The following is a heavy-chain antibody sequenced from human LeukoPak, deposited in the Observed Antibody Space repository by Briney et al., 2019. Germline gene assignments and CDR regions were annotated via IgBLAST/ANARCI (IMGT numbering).Heavy chain of an antibody. CDR2: IYYSGST. Sequence: SETLSLTCTVSGGSISSYYWSWIRQPPGKGLEWIGYIYYSGSTNYNPSLKSRVTISVDTSKNQFSLKLSSVTAADTAVYYCAREKYYDSRLRMDVWGKGTTVTVSS. V-gene: IGHV4-59*01. J-gene: IGHJ6*04. D-gene: IGHD3-22*01. CDR3: AREKYYDSRLRMDV. CDR1: GGSISSYY.